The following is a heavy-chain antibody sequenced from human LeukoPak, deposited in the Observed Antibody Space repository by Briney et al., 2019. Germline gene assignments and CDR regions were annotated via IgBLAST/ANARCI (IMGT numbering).Heavy chain of an antibody. J-gene: IGHJ3*02. Sequence: PSETLSLTCTVSGGSISSYYWSWIRQPPGKGLEWIGYICYSGSTNYNPSLKSRVTISVDTSKNQFSLKLSSVTAADTAVYYCARQFADDSSGRDAFDIWGQGTMVTVSS. CDR2: ICYSGST. CDR1: GGSISSYY. V-gene: IGHV4-59*08. CDR3: ARQFADDSSGRDAFDI. D-gene: IGHD3-22*01.